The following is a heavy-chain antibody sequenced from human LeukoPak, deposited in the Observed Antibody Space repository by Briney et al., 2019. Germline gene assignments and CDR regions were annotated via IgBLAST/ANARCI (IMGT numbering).Heavy chain of an antibody. CDR2: IYYSGST. CDR1: GGSISSYY. D-gene: IGHD2-8*01. V-gene: IGHV4-59*08. CDR3: ARNGFNPRNWFDP. J-gene: IGHJ5*02. Sequence: SETLSLTCTVSGGSISSYYWSWIRQPPGKGLEWIGYIYYSGSTNYNPSLRSRVTISVDTSKNQFSLKLSSVTAADTAVYYCARNGFNPRNWFDPWGQGTLVTVSS.